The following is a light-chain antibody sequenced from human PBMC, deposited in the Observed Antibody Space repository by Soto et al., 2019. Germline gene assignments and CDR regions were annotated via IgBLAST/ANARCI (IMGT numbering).Light chain of an antibody. CDR1: SRDVGGYNY. V-gene: IGLV2-14*01. Sequence: QSALTXPAPGSGAPGEANTISRTGNSRDVGGYNYVSWYQQYPGKAPKLMIYDVSNRPSGVSNRFSGSKSGNTASLTISGLQAEDEADYYCSSYTTYITPVFGTGTKVTVL. CDR3: SSYTTYITPV. J-gene: IGLJ1*01. CDR2: DVS.